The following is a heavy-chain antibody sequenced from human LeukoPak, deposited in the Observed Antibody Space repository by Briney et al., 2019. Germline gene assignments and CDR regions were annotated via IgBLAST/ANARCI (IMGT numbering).Heavy chain of an antibody. Sequence: PGRSLRLSCAASGFTFSSYGMHWVRQAPGKGLEWVAVIWYDGSNKYYADSVKGRFTISRDNSKNTLYLQMYSLRAEDTAVYYCAKGLKYSSGWYIRGEPKVDAFDIWGQGTMVTVSS. V-gene: IGHV3-33*06. D-gene: IGHD6-19*01. CDR1: GFTFSSYG. CDR3: AKGLKYSSGWYIRGEPKVDAFDI. CDR2: IWYDGSNK. J-gene: IGHJ3*02.